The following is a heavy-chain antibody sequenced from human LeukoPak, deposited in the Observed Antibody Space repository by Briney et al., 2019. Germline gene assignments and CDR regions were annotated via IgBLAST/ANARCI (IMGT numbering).Heavy chain of an antibody. CDR3: AREGYYSGLDY. CDR1: GFTFSGKS. Sequence: GRSLRFSCAASGFTFSGKSMMWVRQAPGKGLEWVSYINTIGAIKRYSDSVKGRFTISRDNDKNSLSLLMNSLRAEDTAVYYCAREGYYSGLDYWGQGSLVTVSS. J-gene: IGHJ4*02. V-gene: IGHV3-48*04. D-gene: IGHD3-22*01. CDR2: INTIGAIK.